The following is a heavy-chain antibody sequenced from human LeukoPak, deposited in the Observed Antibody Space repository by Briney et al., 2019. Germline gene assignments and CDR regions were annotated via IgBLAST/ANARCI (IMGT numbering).Heavy chain of an antibody. CDR2: IYYSGST. J-gene: IGHJ3*02. CDR3: ARETGTTGDAFDI. Sequence: SETLSLTCTVSGGSISSYYWSWIRQPPGKGLEWIGYIYYSGSTNYNPSLKSRVTISVDTSKNQFSLKLSSVTAADTAVYYCARETGTTGDAFDIWGQGTMVTVSS. CDR1: GGSISSYY. D-gene: IGHD1-7*01. V-gene: IGHV4-59*01.